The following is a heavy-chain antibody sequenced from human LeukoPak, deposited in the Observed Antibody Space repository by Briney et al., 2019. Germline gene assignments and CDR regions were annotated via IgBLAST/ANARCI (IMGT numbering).Heavy chain of an antibody. V-gene: IGHV3-48*02. J-gene: IGHJ4*02. D-gene: IGHD3-22*01. Sequence: PGGSLRLSCAASGFIFHTYNMKSVRQAPGKGLEWVSYISSSSSTIYYADSVKGRFTISRDNAKNSLYLQMDSLTDEDTAVYYCARSSGHAFPDYWGQGTLVTVSS. CDR3: ARSSGHAFPDY. CDR2: ISSSSSTI. CDR1: GFIFHTYN.